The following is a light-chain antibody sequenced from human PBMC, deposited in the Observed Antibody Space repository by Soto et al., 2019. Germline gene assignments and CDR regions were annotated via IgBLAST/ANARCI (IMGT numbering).Light chain of an antibody. J-gene: IGKJ1*01. V-gene: IGKV3-20*01. CDR1: QSVSSRS. CDR3: QHYGSSPWT. CDR2: AAS. Sequence: EIVLTQSPGTLSLSPGARATLSCMASQSVSSRSLAWLQQKPGQAPRLLIYAASSRATGIPDRVSGSGFGTDFTRTISRLEPEDFAVYYCQHYGSSPWTFGQGTKVEIK.